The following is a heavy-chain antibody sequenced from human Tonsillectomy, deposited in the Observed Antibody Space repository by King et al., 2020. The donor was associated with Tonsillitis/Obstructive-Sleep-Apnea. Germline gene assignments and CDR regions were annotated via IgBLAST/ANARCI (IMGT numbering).Heavy chain of an antibody. Sequence: QLVQSGSELKKPGASVKVTCKASGYTFRSYAMNWVRQAPGQGLEWMGWIKINTGNPTYAQGFEGRFVFSLDTSGSTANLQISSLKAEDTAVYYCARGEIIFIAASPLPVDYWGQGTLVTVSS. CDR2: IKINTGNP. CDR3: ARGEIIFIAASPLPVDY. D-gene: IGHD6-6*01. V-gene: IGHV7-4-1*02. J-gene: IGHJ4*02. CDR1: GYTFRSYA.